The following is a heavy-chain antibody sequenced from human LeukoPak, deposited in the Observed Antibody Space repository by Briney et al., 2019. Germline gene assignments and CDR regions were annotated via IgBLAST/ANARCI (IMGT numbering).Heavy chain of an antibody. CDR1: GFTFSSYG. V-gene: IGHV3-23*01. CDR3: AKAHSSSSWFFAY. D-gene: IGHD6-13*01. CDR2: ISSSGGNT. J-gene: IGHJ4*02. Sequence: GSLRLSCAASGFTFSSYGMHWVRQAPGKGLEWVSTISSSGGNTYYADSVKGRFTISRDNSKNTLCLQMNSLRAEDTAVYYCAKAHSSSSWFFAYWGQGTLVTVSS.